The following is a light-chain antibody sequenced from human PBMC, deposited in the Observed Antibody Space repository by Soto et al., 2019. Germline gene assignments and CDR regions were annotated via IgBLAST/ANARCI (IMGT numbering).Light chain of an antibody. CDR1: QSVSSN. Sequence: EIVMTQSPATLSVSPGGRATLSCRASQSVSSNLAWYQQKPGQAPRLLIYGASTRATGIPARFSGSGSGTEFTLTISSLQSEDFAVYYCQQRNVWPPITFGQGTRLEIK. CDR2: GAS. V-gene: IGKV3-15*01. CDR3: QQRNVWPPIT. J-gene: IGKJ5*01.